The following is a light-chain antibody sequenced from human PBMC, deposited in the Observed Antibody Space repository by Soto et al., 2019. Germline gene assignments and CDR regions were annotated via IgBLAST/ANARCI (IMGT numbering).Light chain of an antibody. J-gene: IGKJ4*01. V-gene: IGKV3-11*01. CDR3: QQRSNWPPALS. CDR1: QSVNNF. Sequence: EIVMTQSPATLSVSPGERATLSCRASQSVNNFLAWYQQKPGQTPRLLIYDASKRATGIPGRFSGSGSGTDFTLTISSLEPEDFAVYYCQQRSNWPPALSFGGGTTV. CDR2: DAS.